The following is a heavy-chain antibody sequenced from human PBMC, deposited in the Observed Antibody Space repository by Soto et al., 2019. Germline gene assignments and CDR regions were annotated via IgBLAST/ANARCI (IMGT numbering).Heavy chain of an antibody. CDR2: IYYSGST. J-gene: IGHJ5*02. D-gene: IGHD2-8*01. CDR1: GGSISNYY. CDR3: ARGSPMVYADPTHTPNWFDP. Sequence: SETLSLTCTVSGGSISNYYWSWIRQPPGKGLEWIGNIYYSGSTRYNPSLKSRVTISVDTSKNQFSLELRSVTAADTAVYYCARGSPMVYADPTHTPNWFDPWGQGTLVTVSS. V-gene: IGHV4-59*01.